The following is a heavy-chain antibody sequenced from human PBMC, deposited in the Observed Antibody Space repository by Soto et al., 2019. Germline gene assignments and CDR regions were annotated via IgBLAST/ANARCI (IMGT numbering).Heavy chain of an antibody. V-gene: IGHV3-21*01. CDR1: GFTFSSYS. Sequence: LRLSCAASGFTFSSYSMNWVRQAPWKGLEWVSSISSSSSYIYYADSVKGRFTISRDNAKNSLYLQMNSLRAEDTAVYYCARDLRITFGGVIVFFAFDIWGQGTMVTVSS. CDR3: ARDLRITFGGVIVFFAFDI. D-gene: IGHD3-16*02. J-gene: IGHJ3*02. CDR2: ISSSSSYI.